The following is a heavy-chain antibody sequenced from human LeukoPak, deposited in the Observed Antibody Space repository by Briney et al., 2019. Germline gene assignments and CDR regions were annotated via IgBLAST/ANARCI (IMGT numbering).Heavy chain of an antibody. V-gene: IGHV3-7*01. J-gene: IGHJ4*02. D-gene: IGHD1-26*01. Sequence: PGGSLRLSCAASGFTFSSYWMSWVRQAPGKGLEWVANIKQDGSEKYYVDSVKGRFTISRDNARNSLYLQMNNVRVDDTAVYYCVRDYRGGWNDYWGQGTQVTVSS. CDR2: IKQDGSEK. CDR3: VRDYRGGWNDY. CDR1: GFTFSSYW.